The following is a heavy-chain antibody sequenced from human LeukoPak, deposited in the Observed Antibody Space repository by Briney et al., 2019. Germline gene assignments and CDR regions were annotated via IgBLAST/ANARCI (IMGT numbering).Heavy chain of an antibody. D-gene: IGHD3-22*01. V-gene: IGHV4-59*01. CDR2: IYYSGST. CDR1: GGSISSYY. Sequence: SETLSLTCTVSGGSISSYYWSWIRQPPGKGLEWIGYIYYSGSTNYNPSLKSRVTISVDTSKNQFSLKLSSVTAADTAVYYCASSYYDSSGPNYWGQGTLATVSS. CDR3: ASSYYDSSGPNY. J-gene: IGHJ4*02.